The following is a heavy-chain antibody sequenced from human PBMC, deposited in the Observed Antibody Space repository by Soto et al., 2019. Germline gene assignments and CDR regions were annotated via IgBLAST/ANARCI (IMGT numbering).Heavy chain of an antibody. CDR1: GYKFTTYF. D-gene: IGHD3-3*01. CDR2: IHPRGDT. V-gene: IGHV1-46*01. J-gene: IGHJ6*02. CDR3: ARDSGEWPSSYFYYGMEV. Sequence: ASVKVSCKASGYKFTTYFIHWVRQAPGQGLEWMGMIHPRGDTGYAQKFRGRVTMTVDTSTTTAYMELRNLTSEDTAVYFCARDSGEWPSSYFYYGMEVWGQGTTLTASS.